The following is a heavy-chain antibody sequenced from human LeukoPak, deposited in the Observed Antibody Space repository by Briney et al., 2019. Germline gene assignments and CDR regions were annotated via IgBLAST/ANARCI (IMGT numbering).Heavy chain of an antibody. CDR3: ARDSVSGDAFDI. J-gene: IGHJ3*02. Sequence: SETLSLTCAVSGGSISSGGYSWSWIRQPPGKGLEWIGYIYHSGGTYYNPSLKSRVTISVDRSKNRFSLKLSSVTAADTAVYYCARDSVSGDAFDIWGQGTMVTVSS. V-gene: IGHV4-30-2*01. CDR2: IYHSGGT. D-gene: IGHD3-10*01. CDR1: GGSISSGGYS.